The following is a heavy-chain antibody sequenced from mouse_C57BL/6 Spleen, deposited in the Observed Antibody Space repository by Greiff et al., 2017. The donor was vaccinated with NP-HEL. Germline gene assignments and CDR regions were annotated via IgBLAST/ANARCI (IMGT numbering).Heavy chain of an antibody. CDR2: FYPGSGTT. Sequence: VQLQESGAGLVKPGASVKMSCTASGYTFTTYGITWVKQSPGQGLEWIGYFYPGSGTTYYNEKFKSQATLTVDNSYSTAFMQLSSLRSEDTAVYYCARDGKYRRLDYWGQGTTLTVSS. CDR3: ARDGKYRRLDY. D-gene: IGHD1-2*01. J-gene: IGHJ2*01. CDR1: GYTFTTYG. V-gene: IGHV1-55*01.